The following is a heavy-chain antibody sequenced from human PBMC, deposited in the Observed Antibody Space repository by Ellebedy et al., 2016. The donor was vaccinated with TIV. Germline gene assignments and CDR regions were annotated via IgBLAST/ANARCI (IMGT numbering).Heavy chain of an antibody. V-gene: IGHV4-59*12. J-gene: IGHJ4*02. CDR1: GGSISSYY. CDR3: ARLPRSTVVRGVYFDY. CDR2: ISYSGST. Sequence: SETLSLTCTVSGGSISSYYWSWIRQPPGKGLEWIGYISYSGSTNYNPSLKSRVTISVDTSKNQFSLKLSSVTAADTAVYYCARLPRSTVVRGVYFDYWGQGTLVTVSS. D-gene: IGHD4-23*01.